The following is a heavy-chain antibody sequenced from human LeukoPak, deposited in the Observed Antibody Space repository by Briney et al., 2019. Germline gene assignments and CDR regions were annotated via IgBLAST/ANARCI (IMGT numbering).Heavy chain of an antibody. CDR2: IYYTGST. CDR1: GGSINTYY. D-gene: IGHD1-14*01. Sequence: TETLSLTCSVSGGSINTYYWSWIRQTPGKGLEWIGFIYYTGSTNYNPSLKSRVTMSVDTSKSQFSLKLTSVTAADTALYYCARGANRLDSWGRGTLVTVSS. V-gene: IGHV4-59*12. CDR3: ARGANRLDS. J-gene: IGHJ4*02.